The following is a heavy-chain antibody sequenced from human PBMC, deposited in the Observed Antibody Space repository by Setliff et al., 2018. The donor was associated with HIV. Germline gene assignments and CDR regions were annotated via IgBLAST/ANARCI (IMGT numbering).Heavy chain of an antibody. CDR2: INPNSGDT. CDR1: GYTFTGYY. V-gene: IGHV1-2*02. Sequence: ASVKVSCKASGYTFTGYYMHWVRQAPGQGLEWMGWINPNSGDTNYAQKFQGRVTMTRDTSISTAYMELSSLRAEDSAVYYCSRVGTLIDHPWDFFDFWGQGTLVTV. CDR3: SRVGTLIDHPWDFFDF. J-gene: IGHJ4*02. D-gene: IGHD3-22*01.